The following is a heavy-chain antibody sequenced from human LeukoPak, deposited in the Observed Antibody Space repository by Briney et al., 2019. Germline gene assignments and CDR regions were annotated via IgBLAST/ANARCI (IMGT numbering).Heavy chain of an antibody. J-gene: IGHJ3*02. Sequence: ASVKVYCKASGGTFSSYAISWVRQAPGQGLEWMGWIIPIFGTANYAQKFQGRVTITADESTSTAYMELSSLRSEDTAVYYCARGLYRVGIVVVPAANDAFDIWGQGAMFTVSS. CDR1: GGTFSSYA. D-gene: IGHD2-2*01. CDR3: ARGLYRVGIVVVPAANDAFDI. V-gene: IGHV1-69*13. CDR2: IIPIFGTA.